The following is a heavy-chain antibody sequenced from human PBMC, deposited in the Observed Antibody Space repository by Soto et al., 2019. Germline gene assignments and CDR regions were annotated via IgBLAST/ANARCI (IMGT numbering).Heavy chain of an antibody. V-gene: IGHV2-5*02. CDR1: GFSLSTSGVG. J-gene: IGHJ4*02. D-gene: IGHD3-9*01. CDR3: AHKGPEDWPLDY. CDR2: IYWDDSK. Sequence: QITLKESGPTLVRPTQTPTLTCAFSGFSLSTSGVGVGWIRQPPGKALEWLAVIYWDDSKHYSPSLRSRLTITEDTSKNQVVPTMTNMDPMDTGTYYCAHKGPEDWPLDYWGQATLVTVSS.